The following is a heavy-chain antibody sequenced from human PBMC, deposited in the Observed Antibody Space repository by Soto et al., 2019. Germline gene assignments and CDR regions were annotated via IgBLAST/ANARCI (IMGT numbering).Heavy chain of an antibody. CDR2: IKQAGSER. Sequence: EVQLVESGGGLVQPGGSLRLSCAASGFTFSSYWMSWVCQAPGKGLEWVANIKQAGSERYYVDSVKGRFTISRDNAKDSLYLQMNSLRAEDTAVYYCARGIGVDVWGQGTTVTVSS. CDR1: GFTFSSYW. V-gene: IGHV3-7*03. CDR3: ARGIGVDV. J-gene: IGHJ6*02. D-gene: IGHD3-10*01.